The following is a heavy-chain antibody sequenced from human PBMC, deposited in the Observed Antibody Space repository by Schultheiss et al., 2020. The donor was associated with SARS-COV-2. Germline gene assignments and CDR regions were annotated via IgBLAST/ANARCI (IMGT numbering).Heavy chain of an antibody. CDR1: GFTFSSYW. D-gene: IGHD6-13*01. J-gene: IGHJ4*02. Sequence: GESLKISCVASGFTFSSYWMSWIRQAPGKGLEWVSAISGSGGSTYYADSVKGRFTISRDNSKNTLYLQMNSLRGEDTAVYYCARRYFSSCFDFWGQGTLVTVSS. CDR3: ARRYFSSCFDF. V-gene: IGHV3-23*01. CDR2: ISGSGGST.